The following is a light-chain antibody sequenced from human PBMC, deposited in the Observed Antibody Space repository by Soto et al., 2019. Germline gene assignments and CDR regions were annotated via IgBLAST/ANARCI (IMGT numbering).Light chain of an antibody. CDR1: QSLLHSNGYTY. CDR2: WGS. CDR3: MQALQTPLT. V-gene: IGKV2-28*01. J-gene: IGKJ3*01. Sequence: DIVMTQSPLSLPVTPGEPASISCRSSQSLLHSNGYTYLDWYLQKPGQSPQLLIYWGSNRASGVPDRFSGSGSGTDVTLKISRVEAEDVGVYYCMQALQTPLTFGRGTKVDIK.